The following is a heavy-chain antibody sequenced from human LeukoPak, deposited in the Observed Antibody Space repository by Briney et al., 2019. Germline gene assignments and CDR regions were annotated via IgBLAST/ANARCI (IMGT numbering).Heavy chain of an antibody. CDR1: GFTFSSYW. J-gene: IGHJ5*02. CDR2: IKQDGSEK. CDR3: ARPAGRTDPGWFDP. D-gene: IGHD6-13*01. Sequence: GGSLRLSCAASGFTFSSYWMSWVRQAPGKGLEWVANIKQDGSEKYYVDSVKGRFTISRDNAKNSLYLQMNSLRAEDTAMYYCARPAGRTDPGWFDPWGQGTLVTVSS. V-gene: IGHV3-7*03.